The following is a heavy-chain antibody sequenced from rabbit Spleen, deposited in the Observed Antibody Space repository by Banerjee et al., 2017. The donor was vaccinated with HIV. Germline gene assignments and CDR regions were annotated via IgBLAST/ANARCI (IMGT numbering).Heavy chain of an antibody. V-gene: IGHV1S45*01. D-gene: IGHD2-1*01. CDR2: IYNGDGST. CDR1: GFSFSSSYY. J-gene: IGHJ4*01. CDR3: ARGSATMTMMITGFFFNL. Sequence: QEQLEESGGDLVKPGASLTLTCTASGFSFSSSYYMCWVHQAPGKGLECIACIYNGDGSTYYATWAKGRFTISKTSSTTVTLQMTSLTAADTATYFCARGSATMTMMITGFFFNLWGPGTLVTVS.